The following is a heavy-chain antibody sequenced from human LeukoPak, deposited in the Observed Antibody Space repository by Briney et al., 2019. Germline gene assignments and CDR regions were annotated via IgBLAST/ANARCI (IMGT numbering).Heavy chain of an antibody. CDR2: ISWNSGNI. CDR3: AKDAYGGATFFYYMDV. D-gene: IGHD2/OR15-2a*01. CDR1: GFTFDDYA. J-gene: IGHJ6*03. Sequence: TGGSLRLSCAGSGFTFDDYAMHWVRQTPRTGLEWVSGISWNSGNIAYADFVGGRFTISRDNAKNSLSLQMNSLSDEDTAVYYCAKDAYGGATFFYYMDVWGKGTTVTVSS. V-gene: IGHV3-9*01.